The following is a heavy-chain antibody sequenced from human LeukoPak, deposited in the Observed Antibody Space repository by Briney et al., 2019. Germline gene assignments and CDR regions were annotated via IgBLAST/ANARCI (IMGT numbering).Heavy chain of an antibody. D-gene: IGHD4-17*01. CDR2: IYYSEST. Sequence: SETLSLTCTVSGGSISRYYWSWIRQPPGKGLEWIGYIYYSESTNYSPSLKSRVTISVDASKNQVSLKLRSVTAADTAVYYCARRNDYGDYVSFDYWGQGTLVTVSS. CDR3: ARRNDYGDYVSFDY. J-gene: IGHJ4*02. CDR1: GGSISRYY. V-gene: IGHV4-59*08.